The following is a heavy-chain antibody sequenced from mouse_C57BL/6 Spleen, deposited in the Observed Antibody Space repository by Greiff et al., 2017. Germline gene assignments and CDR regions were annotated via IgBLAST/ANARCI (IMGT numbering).Heavy chain of an antibody. CDR1: GFTFSDYG. V-gene: IGHV5-17*01. CDR3: ARGGDYGFAY. J-gene: IGHJ3*01. D-gene: IGHD2-4*01. Sequence: EVQLVESGGGLVKPGGSLKLSCAASGFTFSDYGMHWVRQAPEKGLEWVAYISSGSSTNYYADTVKGRFTISRDNAKNTLFLQMTSLRSEDTAMYYCARGGDYGFAYWGQGTLVTVSA. CDR2: ISSGSSTN.